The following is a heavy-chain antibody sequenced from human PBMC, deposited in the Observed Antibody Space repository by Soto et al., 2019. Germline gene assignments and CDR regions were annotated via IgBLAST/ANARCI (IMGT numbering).Heavy chain of an antibody. CDR3: ASAPPPQSTVDSYYGMDV. J-gene: IGHJ6*02. D-gene: IGHD1-26*01. CDR1: GYTFTSYG. V-gene: IGHV1-18*04. Sequence: QVQLVQSGAEVKKPGASVKVSCKASGYTFTSYGISWVRQAPGQGLEWMGWISAYNGNTNYAQKLQGRVTMTTDTSTSTAYMELRSLRSDDTAVYYCASAPPPQSTVDSYYGMDVWGQGTTVTVSS. CDR2: ISAYNGNT.